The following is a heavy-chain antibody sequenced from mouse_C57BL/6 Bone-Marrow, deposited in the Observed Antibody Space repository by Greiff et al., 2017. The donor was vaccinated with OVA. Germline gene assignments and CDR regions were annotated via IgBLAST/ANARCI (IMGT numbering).Heavy chain of an antibody. CDR1: GFTFSDYG. D-gene: IGHD2-3*01. Sequence: EVKLEESGGGLVQPGGSLKLSCAASGFTFSDYGMAWVRQAPRKGPEWVAFISNLAYSIYYADTVTGRFTISRENAKNTLYLEMSSLRSEDTAMYYCARHHDYLDYWGQGTTLTVSS. CDR3: ARHHDYLDY. J-gene: IGHJ2*01. V-gene: IGHV5-15*04. CDR2: ISNLAYSI.